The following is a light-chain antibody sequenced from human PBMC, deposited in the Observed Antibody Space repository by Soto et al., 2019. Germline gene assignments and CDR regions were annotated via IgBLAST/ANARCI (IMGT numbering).Light chain of an antibody. V-gene: IGLV1-40*01. CDR1: SSNIGAGYD. Sequence: QTVVTQPPSVSGAPGQRVTISCTGSSSNIGAGYDVHWYQQLPGTAPKLLIYGNSNRPSGVPDRFSGSKSGTSASLAITGLQAEDEADYYCQSYDSSLSGHVVFGGGTKVTV. CDR2: GNS. CDR3: QSYDSSLSGHVV. J-gene: IGLJ2*01.